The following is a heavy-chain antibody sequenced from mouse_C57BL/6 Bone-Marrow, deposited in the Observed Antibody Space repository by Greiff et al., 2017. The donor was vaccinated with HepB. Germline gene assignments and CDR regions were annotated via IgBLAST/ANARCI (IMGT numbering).Heavy chain of an antibody. Sequence: QVQLQQPGAELVKPGASVKLSCKASGYTFTSYWIQWVKQRPGQGLEWIGEIDPSDSYTNYNQKFKGKATLTVDTSSSTAYMQLSSLTSEDSAVYYCARNYLYAMDYWGRGTSVTVSS. D-gene: IGHD1-1*02. V-gene: IGHV1-50*01. CDR3: ARNYLYAMDY. CDR2: IDPSDSYT. CDR1: GYTFTSYW. J-gene: IGHJ4*01.